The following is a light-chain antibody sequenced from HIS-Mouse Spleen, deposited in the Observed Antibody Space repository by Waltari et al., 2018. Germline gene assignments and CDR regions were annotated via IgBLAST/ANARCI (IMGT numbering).Light chain of an antibody. CDR1: SSDVGTYNL. CDR3: CSYAGSSTWV. J-gene: IGLJ3*02. Sequence: QSALTQPASVSGSPGQSIPISCTGPSSDVGTYNLVSWYQQHPGKAPKPMIYEGSKRPSGVSNRFSGSKSGNTASLTISGLQAEDEADYYCCSYAGSSTWVFGGGTKLTVL. CDR2: EGS. V-gene: IGLV2-23*01.